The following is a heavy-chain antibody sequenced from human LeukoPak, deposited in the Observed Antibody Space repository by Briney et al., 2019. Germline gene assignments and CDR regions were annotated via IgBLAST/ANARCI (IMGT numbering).Heavy chain of an antibody. J-gene: IGHJ4*02. CDR3: ARDKSGRYYDGVIW. CDR1: GFTFSRYS. CDR2: ISSSSSTI. Sequence: GGSLRLSCAASGFTFSRYSMNWVRQAPGKGLEWISYISSSSSTIHYADSVKGRFTVSRDNAKNSLYLQMNSLRDEDTAVYYCARDKSGRYYDGVIWWGQGTLVTVSS. V-gene: IGHV3-48*02. D-gene: IGHD1-26*01.